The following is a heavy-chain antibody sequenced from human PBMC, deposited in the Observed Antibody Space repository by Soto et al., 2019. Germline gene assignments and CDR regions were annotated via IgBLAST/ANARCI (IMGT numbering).Heavy chain of an antibody. Sequence: EVQLVESGGGLVQPGGSLRLSCAASGFTFSNYWMSWVRQAPGKGLEWVANIKEDGSEKYYVDSVKGRFTISRDNAKNSLYLQMNRLRAEDTAVYYCARGGASRQEYWGQGTLVTVSS. J-gene: IGHJ4*02. CDR2: IKEDGSEK. CDR1: GFTFSNYW. CDR3: ARGGASRQEY. D-gene: IGHD6-6*01. V-gene: IGHV3-7*01.